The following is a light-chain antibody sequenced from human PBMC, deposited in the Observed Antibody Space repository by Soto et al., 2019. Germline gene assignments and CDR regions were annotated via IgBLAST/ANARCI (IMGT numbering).Light chain of an antibody. J-gene: IGKJ1*01. CDR1: QSIDRY. CDR3: QQTYIAPRA. Sequence: DIQLTQSPSSLSASVGGRVTITCRARQSIDRYIHWYQQKPGKAPKLLIYAASSLASGVPSRFSGGGSGTDFTLAISNLQPEDFATYYCQQTYIAPRAFGQGTKVEIK. CDR2: AAS. V-gene: IGKV1-39*01.